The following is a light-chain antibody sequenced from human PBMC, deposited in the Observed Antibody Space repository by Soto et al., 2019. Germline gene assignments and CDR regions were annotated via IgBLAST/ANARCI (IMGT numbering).Light chain of an antibody. J-gene: IGKJ2*01. CDR2: GAS. V-gene: IGKV3-11*01. CDR3: QHRGRWPRT. CDR1: QSVNDY. Sequence: EIVLTQSPATLSLSPGERATLSCRASQSVNDYLAWYQQKPGQAPRLLIYGASNRATGIPLRFSGSGSGTDFTLAISSLEPEDFAVYYCQHRGRWPRTFGQGTKLEIK.